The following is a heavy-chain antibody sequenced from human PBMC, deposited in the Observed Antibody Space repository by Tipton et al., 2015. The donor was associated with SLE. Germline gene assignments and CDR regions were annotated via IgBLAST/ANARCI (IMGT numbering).Heavy chain of an antibody. Sequence: GSLRLSCAASGFTVSNNYMSWVRQAPGKGLEWVSIIYAGGSGSTYYAASVNGRFTISRDNSRNTVYLQMNSLLTDDTGVYYCAKAYMRFLDFWGQGTLVTVSS. J-gene: IGHJ4*02. CDR1: GFTVSNNY. D-gene: IGHD3-16*01. CDR2: IYAGGSGST. V-gene: IGHV3-66*01. CDR3: AKAYMRFLDF.